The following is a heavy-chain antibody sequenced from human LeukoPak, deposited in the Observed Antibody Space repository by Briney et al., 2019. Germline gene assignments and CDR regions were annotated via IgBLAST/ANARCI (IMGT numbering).Heavy chain of an antibody. D-gene: IGHD3-9*01. CDR1: GGTFSSYA. CDR3: ARGSWLFYYYYYMDV. J-gene: IGHJ6*03. Sequence: SVKVSCKASGGTFSSYAISWVRQAPGQGLEWMGGIIPIFGTANYAQKFQGRVTITADESTSTAYMELSSLRSEDTAVYYCARGSWLFYYYYYMDVWGQGTLVTVSS. V-gene: IGHV1-69*13. CDR2: IIPIFGTA.